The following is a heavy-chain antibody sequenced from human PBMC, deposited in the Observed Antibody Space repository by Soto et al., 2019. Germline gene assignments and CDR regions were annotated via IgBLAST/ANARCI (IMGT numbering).Heavy chain of an antibody. Sequence: PGGSLRLSCAASGFTFSNYIMHWVRQAPGKGLEWVAIILHDGNNKYYADSVKGRFTISRDNSKNTLYLQMNSLRTEDTAIYYCARDIAAAGTSYYYYGMDVWGQGTTVTVSS. CDR1: GFTFSNYI. D-gene: IGHD6-13*01. CDR2: ILHDGNNK. V-gene: IGHV3-30-3*01. CDR3: ARDIAAAGTSYYYYGMDV. J-gene: IGHJ6*02.